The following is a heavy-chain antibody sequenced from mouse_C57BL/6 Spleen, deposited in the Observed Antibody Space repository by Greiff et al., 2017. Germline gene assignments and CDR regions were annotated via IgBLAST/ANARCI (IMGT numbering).Heavy chain of an antibody. CDR3: ARESTMKAMDY. V-gene: IGHV1-82*01. J-gene: IGHJ4*01. CDR1: GYAFSSSW. Sequence: QVQLKQSGPELVKPGASVKISCKASGYAFSSSWMNWVKQRPGKGLEWIGRIYPGDGDTNYNGKFKGKATLTADKSSSTAYMQLSSLTSEDSAVYFCARESTMKAMDYWGQGTSVTVSS. D-gene: IGHD2-4*01. CDR2: IYPGDGDT.